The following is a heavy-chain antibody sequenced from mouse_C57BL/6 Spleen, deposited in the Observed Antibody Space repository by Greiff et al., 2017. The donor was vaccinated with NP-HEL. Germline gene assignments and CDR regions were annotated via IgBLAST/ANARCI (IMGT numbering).Heavy chain of an antibody. J-gene: IGHJ3*01. CDR1: GFTFSDYG. CDR2: ISSGSSTI. Sequence: EVQRVESGGGLVKPGGSLKLSCAASGFTFSDYGMHWVRQAPEKGLEWVAYISSGSSTIYYADTVKGRFTISRDNAKNTLFLQMTSLRSEDTAMYYCAMADYYGSSPAWFAYWGQGTLVTVSA. CDR3: AMADYYGSSPAWFAY. V-gene: IGHV5-17*01. D-gene: IGHD1-1*01.